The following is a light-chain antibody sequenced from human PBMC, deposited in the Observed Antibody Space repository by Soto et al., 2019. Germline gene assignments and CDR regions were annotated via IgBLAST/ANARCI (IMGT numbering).Light chain of an antibody. J-gene: IGKJ2*01. CDR3: QQYNSYPYT. CDR1: QSISSW. CDR2: DAF. V-gene: IGKV1-5*01. Sequence: DIQMTQSPSTLSASVGDRVTITCRVGQSISSWLAWYQQKPGKAPKLLIYDAFRLESGVPSRFSGSGSGTEXTXTIXXXXXDDXATYYCQQYNSYPYTFGQGTKLEIK.